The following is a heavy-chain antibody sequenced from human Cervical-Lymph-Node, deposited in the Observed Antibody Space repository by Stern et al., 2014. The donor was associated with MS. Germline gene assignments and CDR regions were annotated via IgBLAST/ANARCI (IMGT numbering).Heavy chain of an antibody. Sequence: VQLVESGAEVRMPGSSVKVSCKASGGTFSSHALSWVRQAPGQGLEWMGGIILIFGTTNYAQKFQGRVSITADQSTSTAYMDLSSLRSEDTAIYYCATYGGTFYFDYWGQGTLVTVSS. V-gene: IGHV1-69*01. CDR3: ATYGGTFYFDY. J-gene: IGHJ4*02. CDR2: IILIFGTT. CDR1: GGTFSSHA. D-gene: IGHD2-21*01.